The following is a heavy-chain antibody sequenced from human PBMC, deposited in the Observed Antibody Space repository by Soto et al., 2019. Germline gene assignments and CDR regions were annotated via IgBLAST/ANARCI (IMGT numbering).Heavy chain of an antibody. Sequence: GGSLRLSCAASGFTINTYGMHWVRQAPGKGLEWVSVITYDGGNKYYADSVKGRFSISRDNSRNTLYLQMYSLRAEDTAVYYCAKDPKATGTHYWGRGTLVTVS. CDR3: AKDPKATGTHY. CDR1: GFTINTYG. CDR2: ITYDGGNK. V-gene: IGHV3-30*18. D-gene: IGHD1-1*01. J-gene: IGHJ4*02.